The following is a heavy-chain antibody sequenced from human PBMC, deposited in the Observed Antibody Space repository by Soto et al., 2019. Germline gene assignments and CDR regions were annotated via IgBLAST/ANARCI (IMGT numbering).Heavy chain of an antibody. CDR3: VRDYLLTGFDP. CDR2: VYYSGST. Sequence: SEALSLSCTVSGGSISNYYWTWVRQPPGKGLEWIGYVYYSGSTNYNPSLESRVTISIDASKNQFSLKMKSVTAADTAVYYCVRDYLLTGFDPWGQGALVTVS. CDR1: GGSISNYY. D-gene: IGHD3-9*01. J-gene: IGHJ5*02. V-gene: IGHV4-59*01.